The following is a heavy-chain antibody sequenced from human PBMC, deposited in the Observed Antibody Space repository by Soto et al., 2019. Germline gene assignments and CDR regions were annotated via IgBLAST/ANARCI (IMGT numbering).Heavy chain of an antibody. CDR1: GFTFSSYW. J-gene: IGHJ4*02. CDR3: VRTSLVVAAATREDY. Sequence: EVQLVASGGGLVQPGGSLSLSCAASGFTFSSYWMHWVRQAPGKGLVWVSRINSDGSSTSYADSVKGRFTISRDNAKNTLYLQMNSLRAEERAVYYCVRTSLVVAAATREDYWGQGTLVTVSS. V-gene: IGHV3-74*01. D-gene: IGHD2-15*01. CDR2: INSDGSST.